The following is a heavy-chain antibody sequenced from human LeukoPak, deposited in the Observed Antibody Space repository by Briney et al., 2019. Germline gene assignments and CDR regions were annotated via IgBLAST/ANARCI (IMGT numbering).Heavy chain of an antibody. CDR2: IRYDGSNK. CDR1: GFTFNNYG. V-gene: IGHV3-30*02. D-gene: IGHD3-10*01. CDR3: AKDGRQRKTCFYGSGSANAFDI. Sequence: PGRSLRLSCAASGFTFNNYGMHWVRQAPGKGLEWVAFIRYDGSNKYYADSVKGRFTISRDNSKNTLYLQMSSLRAEDTAVYYCAKDGRQRKTCFYGSGSANAFDIWGQGTMVTVSP. J-gene: IGHJ3*02.